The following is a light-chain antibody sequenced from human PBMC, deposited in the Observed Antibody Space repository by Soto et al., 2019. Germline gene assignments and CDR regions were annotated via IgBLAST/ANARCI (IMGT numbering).Light chain of an antibody. CDR1: SSDVGSYNL. J-gene: IGLJ2*01. Sequence: QSALTQPASVSGSPGQSINISCTGTSSDVGSYNLVSWYQQHPGKAPKLMIYEVSKRPSGVSKRFSGPKSGDTASLKIAGPPAGDEADYYCCSYAGSSTVVFGGGTKLTVL. CDR2: EVS. CDR3: CSYAGSSTVV. V-gene: IGLV2-23*02.